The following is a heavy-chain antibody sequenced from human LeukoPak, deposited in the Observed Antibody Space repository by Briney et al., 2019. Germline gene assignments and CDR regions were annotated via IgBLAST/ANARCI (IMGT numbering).Heavy chain of an antibody. Sequence: SETQSLTCAVYGGSFSGYYWSWIRQPPGKGLEWIGEINHSGSTNYNPSLKSRVTISVDTSKNQFSLRLSSVTAADTAVYYCARVTGYMIEDYFDYWGQGTLVTVSS. CDR3: ARVTGYMIEDYFDY. D-gene: IGHD3-22*01. CDR2: INHSGST. J-gene: IGHJ4*02. V-gene: IGHV4-34*01. CDR1: GGSFSGYY.